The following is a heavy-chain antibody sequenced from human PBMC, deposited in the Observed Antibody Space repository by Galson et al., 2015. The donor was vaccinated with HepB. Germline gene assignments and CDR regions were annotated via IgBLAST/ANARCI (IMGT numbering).Heavy chain of an antibody. D-gene: IGHD6-13*01. V-gene: IGHV3-33*08. CDR3: ARGRGSSRTYYFDY. Sequence: SLRLSCAASGFTFSSYGMHWVRQAPGKGLEWVAVIWYDGSNKYYADSVKGRFTISRDNSKNTLYLQMNSLRAEDTAVYYCARGRGSSRTYYFDYWGQGTLVTVSS. CDR2: IWYDGSNK. J-gene: IGHJ4*02. CDR1: GFTFSSYG.